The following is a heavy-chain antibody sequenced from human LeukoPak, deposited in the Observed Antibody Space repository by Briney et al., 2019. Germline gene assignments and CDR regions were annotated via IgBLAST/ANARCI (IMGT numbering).Heavy chain of an antibody. J-gene: IGHJ4*02. V-gene: IGHV3-9*01. CDR1: GFTFDDYA. Sequence: GGSLRLSCAASGFTFDDYAMHWVRQAPGKGLEWVSGISWNSGSIGYADSVKGRFTISRDNAKNSLYLQMNSLRAEDTALYYCATDGIAVAGTGALDYWGQGTLVTVSS. CDR3: ATDGIAVAGTGALDY. D-gene: IGHD6-19*01. CDR2: ISWNSGSI.